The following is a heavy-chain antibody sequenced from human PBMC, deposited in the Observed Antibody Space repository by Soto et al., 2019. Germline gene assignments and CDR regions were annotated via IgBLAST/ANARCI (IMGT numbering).Heavy chain of an antibody. D-gene: IGHD3-3*01. CDR3: ARIYYDFWSGYYGGFDY. J-gene: IGHJ4*02. Sequence: PSETLSLTCTVSGGSISSYYWSWIRQPPGKGLEWIGYIYYSGSTNYNPSLKSRVTISVDTSKNQFSLKLSSVTAADTAVYYCARIYYDFWSGYYGGFDYWGQGTLVTVSS. V-gene: IGHV4-59*12. CDR2: IYYSGST. CDR1: GGSISSYY.